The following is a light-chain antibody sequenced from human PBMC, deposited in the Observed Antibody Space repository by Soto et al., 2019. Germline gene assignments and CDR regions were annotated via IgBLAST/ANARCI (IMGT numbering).Light chain of an antibody. CDR1: QRISTW. J-gene: IGKJ1*01. V-gene: IGKV1-5*01. CDR2: DAS. Sequence: IPMTQSPVPVSASVRDRVATTCRASQRISTWLAWYQQKPGKAPKLLISDASSLETGVPSRFSGSGSGTEFTLTINILQPDDFATYNCQQYKSYWTFGQGTKVDIK. CDR3: QQYKSYWT.